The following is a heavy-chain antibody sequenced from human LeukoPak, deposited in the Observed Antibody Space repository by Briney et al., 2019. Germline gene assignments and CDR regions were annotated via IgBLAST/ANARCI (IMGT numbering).Heavy chain of an antibody. CDR1: DYTFTSYG. CDR2: ISAYNSNT. V-gene: IGHV1-18*01. J-gene: IGHJ6*02. Sequence: ASVKVSCKASDYTFTSYGISWVRQAPGQGLEWMGWISAYNSNTNYAQKLQGRVTMTTDTSTSTAYMQLRSLRSDDTAVYYCARVLGSGWYLEIYGMDVWGQGTTVTVSS. D-gene: IGHD6-19*01. CDR3: ARVLGSGWYLEIYGMDV.